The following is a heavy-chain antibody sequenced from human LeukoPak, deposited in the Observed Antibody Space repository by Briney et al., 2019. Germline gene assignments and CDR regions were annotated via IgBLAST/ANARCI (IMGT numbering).Heavy chain of an antibody. CDR2: LAYSGST. V-gene: IGHV4-39*01. D-gene: IGHD3-22*01. CDR1: VGFIGSSSFY. Sequence: SETLSLTCTVSVGFIGSSSFYWAWIRQTPGKGLEWIGSLAYSGSTYYKSSLKSRVTLSVDAAKNQFSLNLTSVTAADTALFYGASSTSYYHDTSGYFEYWGQGILVTVSS. CDR3: ASSTSYYHDTSGYFEY. J-gene: IGHJ4*02.